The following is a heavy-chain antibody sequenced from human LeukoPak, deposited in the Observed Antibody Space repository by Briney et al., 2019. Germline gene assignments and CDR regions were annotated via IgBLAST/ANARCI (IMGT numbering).Heavy chain of an antibody. CDR1: GFTLSSYG. Sequence: GGSLRLSCEASGFTLSSYGMHWVRQAPGKGREGVAVIWYDGSDKYYADSVKGRFSISRDNSQNTLYLQMNSLRAEDTAVYYCARELPPVVNFYFDSWGQGTLVTVSS. V-gene: IGHV3-33*01. CDR2: IWYDGSDK. CDR3: ARELPPVVNFYFDS. D-gene: IGHD3-22*01. J-gene: IGHJ4*02.